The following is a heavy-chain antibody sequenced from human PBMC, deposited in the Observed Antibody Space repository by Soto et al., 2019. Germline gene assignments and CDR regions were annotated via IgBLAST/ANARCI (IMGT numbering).Heavy chain of an antibody. J-gene: IGHJ2*01. CDR3: AKDVVTTVVTQTGRDL. CDR2: ISYDGSNK. D-gene: IGHD4-17*01. CDR1: GFTFSSYG. Sequence: QVQLVESGGGVVQPGRSLRLSCAASGFTFSSYGMHWVRQAPGKGLEWVAVISYDGSNKYYADSVKGRFTISRDNSKNTLYLQMNSLRAEDTAVYYCAKDVVTTVVTQTGRDLWGRGTLFTVSS. V-gene: IGHV3-30*18.